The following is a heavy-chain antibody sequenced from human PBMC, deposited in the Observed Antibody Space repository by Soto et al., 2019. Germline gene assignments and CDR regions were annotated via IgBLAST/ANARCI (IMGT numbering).Heavy chain of an antibody. CDR2: MNPNSGNT. CDR1: GYTFTSYD. J-gene: IGHJ6*02. D-gene: IGHD6-13*01. V-gene: IGHV1-8*01. CDR3: ARGIGYSSSWYSAHYYYGMDV. Sequence: ASVKVSCKASGYTFTSYDINWVRQATGQGLEWMGWMNPNSGNTGYAQKFQGRVTMTRNTSISTAYMELSSLRSEDTAVYYCARGIGYSSSWYSAHYYYGMDVWGQGTTVTVSS.